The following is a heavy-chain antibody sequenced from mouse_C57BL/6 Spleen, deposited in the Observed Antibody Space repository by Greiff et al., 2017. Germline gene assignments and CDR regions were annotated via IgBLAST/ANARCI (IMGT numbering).Heavy chain of an antibody. CDR3: ARRENPYWYFDV. CDR2: INPNNGGT. V-gene: IGHV1-18*01. Sequence: VQLQQSGPELVKPGASVKIPCKASGYTFTDYNMDWVKQSHGKSLEWIGDINPNNGGTIYNQKFKGKATLTVDKSSSTAYMELRSLTSEDTAVYYCARRENPYWYFDVWGTGTTVTVSS. CDR1: GYTFTDYN. J-gene: IGHJ1*03.